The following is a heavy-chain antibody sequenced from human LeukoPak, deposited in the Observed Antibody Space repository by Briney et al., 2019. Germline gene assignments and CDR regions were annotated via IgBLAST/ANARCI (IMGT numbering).Heavy chain of an antibody. Sequence: SETLSPTCTVSGGSISSYYWSWIRQPPGKGLEWIGYIYYSGSTNYNASLKSRVTISVDTSKNQFSLKLSSVTAADTAVYYCARGPRGRPSYWYFDLWGRGTLVTVSS. CDR2: IYYSGST. CDR3: ARGPRGRPSYWYFDL. CDR1: GGSISSYY. V-gene: IGHV4-59*01. D-gene: IGHD1-26*01. J-gene: IGHJ2*01.